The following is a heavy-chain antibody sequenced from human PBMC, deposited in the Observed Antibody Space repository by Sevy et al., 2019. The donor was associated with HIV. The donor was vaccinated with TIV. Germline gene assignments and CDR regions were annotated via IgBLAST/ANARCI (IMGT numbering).Heavy chain of an antibody. CDR3: TTDLEYQLERYYFNY. J-gene: IGHJ4*02. CDR1: EFIFTNAW. CDR2: IKSKTNGGTT. Sequence: GGSLRLSCAASEFIFTNAWMSWVRQAPGKGLEWVGRIKSKTNGGTTDYAAPVEGRFTISRDDSKKTLYLQMNSLKTEDTPVYYCTTDLEYQLERYYFNYWGQGTLVTVSS. D-gene: IGHD2-2*01. V-gene: IGHV3-15*01.